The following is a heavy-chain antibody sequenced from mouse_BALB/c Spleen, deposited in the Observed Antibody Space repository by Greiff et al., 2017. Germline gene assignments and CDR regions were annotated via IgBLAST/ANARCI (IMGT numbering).Heavy chain of an antibody. CDR1: GFTFSSYY. V-gene: IGHV5-6-2*01. CDR2: INSNGGST. J-gene: IGHJ3*01. CDR3: ARRSYGSWFAY. Sequence: EVKLVESGGGLVKLGGSLKLSCAASGFTFSSYYMSWVRQTPEKRLELVAAINSNGGSTYYPDTVKGRFTISRDNAKNTLYLQMSSLKSEDTALYYCARRSYGSWFAYWGQGTLVTVSA. D-gene: IGHD2-2*01.